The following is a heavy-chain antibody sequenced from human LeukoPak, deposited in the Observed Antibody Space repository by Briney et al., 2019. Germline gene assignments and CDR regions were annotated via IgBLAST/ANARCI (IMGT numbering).Heavy chain of an antibody. CDR1: GGSISSGSYY. J-gene: IGHJ4*02. Sequence: KPSQTLSLTCTVSGGSISSGSYYWGWIRQPPGKGLEWIGSIYYSGSTYYNPSLKSRVTISVDTSKNQFSLKLSSVTAADTAVYYCARTAYSNYVIDYWGQGTLVTVSS. V-gene: IGHV4-39*01. CDR2: IYYSGST. CDR3: ARTAYSNYVIDY. D-gene: IGHD4-11*01.